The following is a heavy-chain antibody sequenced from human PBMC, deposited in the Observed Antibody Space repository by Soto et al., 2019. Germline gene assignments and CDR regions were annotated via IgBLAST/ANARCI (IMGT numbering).Heavy chain of an antibody. J-gene: IGHJ4*02. V-gene: IGHV1-3*01. CDR2: INAGNGNT. CDR1: GYTFTSYA. CDR3: ARGGTRPTICDY. D-gene: IGHD1-7*01. Sequence: ASVKVSCKASGYTFTSYAMHWVRQAPGQRLEWMGWINAGNGNTKYSQKFQGRVTITRDTSASTAYMELSSLRSGDTAVYYCARGGTRPTICDYWGQGTLVTVSS.